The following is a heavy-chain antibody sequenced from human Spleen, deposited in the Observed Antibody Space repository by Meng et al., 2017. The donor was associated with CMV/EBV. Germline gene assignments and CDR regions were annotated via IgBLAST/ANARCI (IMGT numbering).Heavy chain of an antibody. CDR1: GFTVSNEF. Sequence: GGSLRLSCAVSGFTVSNEFMSWVRQAPGKGLEWVSVIFGADNTNYADSVKGRFTISRDNSKNTVFLQMSSLRDEDTALYYCARDCELGWGQGTMVTVS. V-gene: IGHV3-66*01. J-gene: IGHJ3*01. D-gene: IGHD3-16*01. CDR3: ARDCELG. CDR2: IFGADNT.